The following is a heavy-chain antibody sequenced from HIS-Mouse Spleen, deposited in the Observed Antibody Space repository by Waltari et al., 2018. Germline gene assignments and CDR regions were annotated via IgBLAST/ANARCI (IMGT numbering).Heavy chain of an antibody. D-gene: IGHD6-6*01. CDR2: ISYDGSNK. J-gene: IGHJ3*02. CDR1: GFTFSSYA. CDR3: ARDGGAAQAFDI. V-gene: IGHV3-30*04. Sequence: QVQLVESGGGVVQPGKSLRLSCAASGFTFSSYAMHWVRQAPGKGLGWVAVISYDGSNKYYADSVKGRFTISRDNSKNTLYLQMNSLRAEDTAVYYCARDGGAAQAFDIWGQGTMVTVSS.